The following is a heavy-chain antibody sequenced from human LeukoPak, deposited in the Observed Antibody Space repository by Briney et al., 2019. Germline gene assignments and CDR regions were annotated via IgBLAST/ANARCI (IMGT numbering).Heavy chain of an antibody. D-gene: IGHD2/OR15-2a*01. J-gene: IGHJ4*02. CDR3: ARSGRGTFTSYWTYFDF. CDR2: IYYSGNT. CDR1: GGSISSGGCS. Sequence: SQTLSLTCAVSGGSISSGGCSWSWIRQPPGKGLEWIGYIYYSGNTNYNPSLESRVTISIDTSKSQISLRLSSVTAADTAVYYCARSGRGTFTSYWTYFDFWGQGTLVTASS. V-gene: IGHV4-30-4*07.